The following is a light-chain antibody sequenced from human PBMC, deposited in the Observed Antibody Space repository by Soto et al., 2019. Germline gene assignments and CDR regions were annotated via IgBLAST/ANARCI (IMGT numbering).Light chain of an antibody. CDR3: QHRSSWSIT. J-gene: IGKJ5*01. CDR1: QSISDN. Sequence: EIVMTQSPATLSVSPGERATLSCRASQSISDNLAWYQQKPGQAPRLLIYDASKRASGIPARFSGSGSGTDFTLTITSLEPEDFAVYYCQHRSSWSITFGQGTRLEI. V-gene: IGKV3-11*01. CDR2: DAS.